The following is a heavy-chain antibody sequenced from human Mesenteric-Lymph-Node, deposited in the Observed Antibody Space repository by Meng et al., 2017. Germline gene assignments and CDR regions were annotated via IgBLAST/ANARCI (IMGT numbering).Heavy chain of an antibody. J-gene: IGHJ6*02. CDR1: GGSISSSSYY. V-gene: IGHV4-39*07. Sequence: SETLSLTCTVSGGSISSSSYYWGWIRQPPGKGLEWIGSIYYSGSTYYNPSLKSRVTISVDTSKNQFSLKLSSVTAADTAVYYCARGFSSAAGSYYYGMDVWGQGTTVTVSS. CDR2: IYYSGST. D-gene: IGHD6-19*01. CDR3: ARGFSSAAGSYYYGMDV.